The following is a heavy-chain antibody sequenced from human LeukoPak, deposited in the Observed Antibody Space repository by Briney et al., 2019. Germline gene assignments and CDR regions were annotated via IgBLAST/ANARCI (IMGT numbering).Heavy chain of an antibody. Sequence: RGSLRLSCAASGFTFSSYAMSWLRQAPGKGLEWVSGISSSGSSTYYADSVKGRFTISRDNSKNTLYLQMNSLRAAETAVYYCAKTEPNSSSPRYFQPWGQGTLVTVSP. V-gene: IGHV3-23*01. D-gene: IGHD6-6*01. CDR2: ISSSGSST. CDR1: GFTFSSYA. J-gene: IGHJ1*01. CDR3: AKTEPNSSSPRYFQP.